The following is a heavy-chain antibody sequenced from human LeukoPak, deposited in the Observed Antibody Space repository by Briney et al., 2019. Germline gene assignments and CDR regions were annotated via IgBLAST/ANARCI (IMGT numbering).Heavy chain of an antibody. Sequence: GASVKVSCKASGYTFTSYGISWVRQAPGQGLEWMGWISAYNGNTNYAQKLQGRVTMTTDTSTSTVYMELSSLRSEDTAVYYCASERSGYYYFDYWGQGTLVTVSS. CDR3: ASERSGYYYFDY. CDR1: GYTFTSYG. J-gene: IGHJ4*02. CDR2: ISAYNGNT. D-gene: IGHD3-22*01. V-gene: IGHV1-18*01.